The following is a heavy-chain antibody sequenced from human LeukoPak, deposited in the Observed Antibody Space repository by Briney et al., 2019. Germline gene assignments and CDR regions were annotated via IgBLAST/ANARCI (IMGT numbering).Heavy chain of an antibody. J-gene: IGHJ4*02. D-gene: IGHD5-12*01. CDR3: ARMATGGYAYDH. CDR2: IDWDDDK. CDR1: GFSLSTGGMC. Sequence: SGPPLVKPTQTLTLTCTFSGFSLSTGGMCVSWIRQPPGKALEWLARIDWDDDKYSSTSLKTRLTISKDTSKNQVVLTRPNMDPVDTATYYCARMATGGYAYDHWGQGTLVTVSS. V-gene: IGHV2-70*11.